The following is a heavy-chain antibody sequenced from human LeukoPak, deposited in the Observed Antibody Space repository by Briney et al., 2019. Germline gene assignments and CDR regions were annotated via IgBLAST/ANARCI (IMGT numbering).Heavy chain of an antibody. CDR2: IYTSGST. Sequence: SETLSLTCTVSGGSISSYYWSWIRQPAGKGLEWIGRIYTSGSTNYNPSLKSRVTMSVDTSKNQFSLKLSSVTAADTAVYYCARSRLGIVVEAQFDPWGQGTLVTVSS. J-gene: IGHJ5*02. D-gene: IGHD2-2*01. CDR3: ARSRLGIVVEAQFDP. V-gene: IGHV4-4*07. CDR1: GGSISSYY.